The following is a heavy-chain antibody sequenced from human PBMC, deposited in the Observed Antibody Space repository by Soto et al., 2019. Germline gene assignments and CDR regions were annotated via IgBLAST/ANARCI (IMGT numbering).Heavy chain of an antibody. J-gene: IGHJ4*02. D-gene: IGHD3-22*01. CDR2: ISSRGSNI. Sequence: GGSLRLSCAASGFTFSSYDMNWVSQAPGKGLEWVSYISSRGSNIYYADSVQGRFTISRDNAKNSLYLQMGSLRAEDTAVYYCAKVFYYYDSFGYYYFDYRGKGTLVTVS. V-gene: IGHV3-48*03. CDR1: GFTFSSYD. CDR3: AKVFYYYDSFGYYYFDY.